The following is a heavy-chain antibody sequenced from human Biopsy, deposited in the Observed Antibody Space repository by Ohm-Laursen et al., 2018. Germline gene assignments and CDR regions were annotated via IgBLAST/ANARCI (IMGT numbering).Heavy chain of an antibody. V-gene: IGHV4-61*01. Sequence: SETLSLTCTVSGVSINGGRYYWSWIRQPPGKGLEWIGYIYYTGSTNYSPSLESRVIMSVDTSKNQFSLRLSSVTAADTAVYYCARRDYRNGFKFDFWGQGTLVTVSS. CDR1: GVSINGGRYY. J-gene: IGHJ4*02. CDR2: IYYTGST. D-gene: IGHD3-16*01. CDR3: ARRDYRNGFKFDF.